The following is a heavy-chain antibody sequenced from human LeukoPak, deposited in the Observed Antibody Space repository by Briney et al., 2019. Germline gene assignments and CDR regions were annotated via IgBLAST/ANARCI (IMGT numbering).Heavy chain of an antibody. J-gene: IGHJ4*02. V-gene: IGHV1-2*02. Sequence: ASVKVSCKASGYTLTADYLHWVGQAPGQGLEWMGWINPNTGGTNYAQKFQGRVTMTRDTSISTAYMELSSLRSDDTAVYYCARDPYSSSWYDYWGQGTLVTVSS. D-gene: IGHD6-13*01. CDR1: GYTLTADY. CDR2: INPNTGGT. CDR3: ARDPYSSSWYDY.